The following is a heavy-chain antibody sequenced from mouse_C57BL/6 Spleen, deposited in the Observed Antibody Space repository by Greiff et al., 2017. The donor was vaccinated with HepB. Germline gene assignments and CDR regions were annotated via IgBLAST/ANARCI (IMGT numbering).Heavy chain of an antibody. V-gene: IGHV2-4*01. CDR2: IWSGGST. D-gene: IGHD1-1*01. CDR1: GFSLTSYG. CDR3: AKDAGSSYWFAY. Sequence: QVQLQQSGPGLVQPSQSLSITCTVSGFSLTSYGVHWVRQPPGKGLEWLGVIWSGGSTDYNAAFISRLSISKDNSKSQVFFKMNSQQADDTAIYYCAKDAGSSYWFAYWGQGTLVTVSA. J-gene: IGHJ3*01.